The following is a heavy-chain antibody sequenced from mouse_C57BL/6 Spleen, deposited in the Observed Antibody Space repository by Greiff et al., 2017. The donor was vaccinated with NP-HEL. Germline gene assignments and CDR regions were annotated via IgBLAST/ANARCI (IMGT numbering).Heavy chain of an antibody. J-gene: IGHJ2*01. Sequence: VQLQQSGAELAKPGASVKLSCKASGYTFTSYWMHWVKQRPGQGLEWIGYINPSSGYTKYNQKFKDKATLTEDKSSSTAYMQRSSLTYEDSAVYYCARGGNLDYWGQGTTLTVSS. V-gene: IGHV1-7*01. CDR3: ARGGNLDY. CDR2: INPSSGYT. CDR1: GYTFTSYW. D-gene: IGHD1-1*02.